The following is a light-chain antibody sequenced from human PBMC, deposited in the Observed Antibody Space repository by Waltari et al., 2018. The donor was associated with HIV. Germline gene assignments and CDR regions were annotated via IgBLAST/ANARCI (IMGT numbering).Light chain of an antibody. V-gene: IGLV3-25*03. CDR2: KDS. Sequence: SYELTQSPSVSVSPGQTARITCSGDALPKKYAYWYQQQPVQAPVLVIYKDSGRPSGIPERFSGSSSGTIVTLTISGVQAEDEADYYCQSADISGTWVFGGGTKLTVL. CDR3: QSADISGTWV. J-gene: IGLJ3*02. CDR1: ALPKKY.